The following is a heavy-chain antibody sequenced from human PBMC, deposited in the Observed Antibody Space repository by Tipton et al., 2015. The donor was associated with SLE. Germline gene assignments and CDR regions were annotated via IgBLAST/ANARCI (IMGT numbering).Heavy chain of an antibody. V-gene: IGHV4-31*03. Sequence: TLSLTCTVSGGSISSGDFYWTWIRQHTGKGLEWIGYIYDSGITYYNPSLKSRVTISADTSNNQFSLRLSSATAADTAVYYCAREDCSSAICYYDYWGQGTLVTVSS. J-gene: IGHJ4*02. CDR3: AREDCSSAICYYDY. D-gene: IGHD2-2*01. CDR2: IYDSGIT. CDR1: GGSISSGDFY.